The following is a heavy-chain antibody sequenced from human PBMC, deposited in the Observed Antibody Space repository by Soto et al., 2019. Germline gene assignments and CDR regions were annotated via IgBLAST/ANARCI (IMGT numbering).Heavy chain of an antibody. CDR3: ARDKDPGGGPIDY. CDR2: INHSGST. Sequence: QVQLQQWGAGLLKPSETLSLTCAVYGGSFSGYYWSWIRQPPGKGLEWIGEINHSGSTNYNPSLKRRVTISVDTSKNQFSLKLSSVTAADTAVYYCARDKDPGGGPIDYWGQGTLVTVSS. D-gene: IGHD3-16*01. J-gene: IGHJ4*02. CDR1: GGSFSGYY. V-gene: IGHV4-34*01.